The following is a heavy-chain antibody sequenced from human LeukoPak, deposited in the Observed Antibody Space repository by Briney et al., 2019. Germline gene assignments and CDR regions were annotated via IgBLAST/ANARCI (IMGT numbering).Heavy chain of an antibody. J-gene: IGHJ4*02. CDR2: INAGNGNT. CDR1: GYTFTSYA. CDR3: ARDSNGLYDY. V-gene: IGHV1-3*01. Sequence: ASVKVSCKASGYTFTSYAMHWVRQARGQRLEWMAWINAGNGNTKYSQKFPGRVTITRDTSASTAYMELSSLRSEDTAVYYCARDSNGLYDYWGQGSLVTVSS. D-gene: IGHD3-3*01.